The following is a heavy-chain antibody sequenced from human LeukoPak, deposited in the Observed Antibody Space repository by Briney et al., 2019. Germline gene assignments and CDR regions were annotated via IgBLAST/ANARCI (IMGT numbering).Heavy chain of an antibody. CDR1: GGTFSSYA. CDR2: IIPILGIA. Sequence: GASVKVSCKASGGTFSSYAISWVRQAPGQGLEWMGRIIPILGIANYAQKFQGRVTITADKSTSTAYMELSSLRSEDTAVYYCARSQRIAAAGDYWGQGTLVTVSS. D-gene: IGHD6-13*01. CDR3: ARSQRIAAAGDY. J-gene: IGHJ4*02. V-gene: IGHV1-69*04.